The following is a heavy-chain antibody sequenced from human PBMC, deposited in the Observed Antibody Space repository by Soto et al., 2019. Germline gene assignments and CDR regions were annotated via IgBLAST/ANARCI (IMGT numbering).Heavy chain of an antibody. CDR1: GFTFSSYA. V-gene: IGHV3-30-3*01. J-gene: IGHJ3*02. CDR3: ARAPSTGDAFDI. CDR2: ISYDGSNK. Sequence: PGGSLRLSCAASGFTFSSYAMHWVRQAPGKGLEWVAVISYDGSNKYYADSVKGRFTISRDNSKNTLYLQMNSLRAEDTAVYYCARAPSTGDAFDIWGQGTMVTVSS.